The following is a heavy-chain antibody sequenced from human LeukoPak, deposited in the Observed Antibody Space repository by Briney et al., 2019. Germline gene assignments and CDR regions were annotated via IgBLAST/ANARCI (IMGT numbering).Heavy chain of an antibody. J-gene: IGHJ6*02. V-gene: IGHV3-33*01. CDR1: GFTFSSYG. CDR3: AREQAGDYYYYYYGMDV. CDR2: IWYDGSNK. Sequence: GRSLRLSCAASGFTFSSYGMHWVRQAPGKGLEWVAVIWYDGSNKYYADSVKGRFTISRDNSKNTLYLQMNSLRAEDTAVYYCAREQAGDYYYYYYGMDVWGQGTTVTVSS. D-gene: IGHD4-17*01.